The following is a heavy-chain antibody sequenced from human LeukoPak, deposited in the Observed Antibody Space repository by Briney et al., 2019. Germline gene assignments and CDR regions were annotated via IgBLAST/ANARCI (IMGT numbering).Heavy chain of an antibody. D-gene: IGHD3-22*01. CDR2: ISGSGDNT. CDR3: AKGSYYDSSGSFYFDY. J-gene: IGHJ4*02. CDR1: GFTFSSYA. V-gene: IGHV3-23*01. Sequence: GGSLRLSCAASGFTFSSYAMSWVRQAPGKGLECVSGISGSGDNTYYADSVKGRFTISRDNSKNALYVQVNSLGTEDTAAYYCAKGSYYDSSGSFYFDYWGQGTLVTVSS.